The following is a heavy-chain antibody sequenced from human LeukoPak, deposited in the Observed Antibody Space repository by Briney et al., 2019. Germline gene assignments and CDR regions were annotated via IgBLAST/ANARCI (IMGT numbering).Heavy chain of an antibody. V-gene: IGHV1-2*02. CDR2: INPNSGGT. J-gene: IGHJ6*03. Sequence: ASVKVSCKASGYTFTGYYMHWVRQAPGQGLEWMGWINPNSGGTNYAQKFQGRVTMTRDTSISTAYMELSRLRSDDTAVYYCATRADYYYYMDVWGKGTTVTVSS. CDR3: ATRADYYYYMDV. D-gene: IGHD1-26*01. CDR1: GYTFTGYY.